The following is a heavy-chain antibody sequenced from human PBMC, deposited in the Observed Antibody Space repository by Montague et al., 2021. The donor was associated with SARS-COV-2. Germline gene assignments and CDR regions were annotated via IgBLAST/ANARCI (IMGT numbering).Heavy chain of an antibody. D-gene: IGHD3-22*01. J-gene: IGHJ4*02. CDR2: T. Sequence: TNYNPSLKSRVTMSADTSKNQVSVKVNSVTAADTAVYYCARQGFYESGGFFIWGLGTLVTGSS. CDR3: ARQGFYESGGFFI. V-gene: IGHV4-61*07.